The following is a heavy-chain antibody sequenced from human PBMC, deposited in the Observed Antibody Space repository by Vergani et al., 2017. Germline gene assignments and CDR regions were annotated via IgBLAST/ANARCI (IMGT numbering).Heavy chain of an antibody. D-gene: IGHD3-22*01. J-gene: IGHJ4*02. Sequence: EVQLVESGGGLVQPGGSLRLSCAASGFTFSSYSMNWVRQAPGKGLEWVSYISSSSSTIYYADSVKGRFTISRDNAKNSLYLQMNSLRAEDTAVYYCAKDPGYYYDSSGYDYWGQGTLVTVSS. CDR1: GFTFSSYS. CDR3: AKDPGYYYDSSGYDY. V-gene: IGHV3-48*01. CDR2: ISSSSSTI.